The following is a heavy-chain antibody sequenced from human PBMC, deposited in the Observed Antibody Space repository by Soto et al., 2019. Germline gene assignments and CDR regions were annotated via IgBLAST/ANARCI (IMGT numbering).Heavy chain of an antibody. CDR3: ARDHRKGYDWAPFDY. CDR1: GFTFSSYG. CDR2: IWYDGSNK. J-gene: IGHJ4*02. D-gene: IGHD5-12*01. V-gene: IGHV3-33*01. Sequence: PGGSLRLSCAASGFTFSSYGMHWVRQAPGKGLEWVAVIWYDGSNKYYADSVKGRFTISRDNSKNTLYLQMNSLRAEDTAVYYCARDHRKGYDWAPFDYWGQGTLVTVSS.